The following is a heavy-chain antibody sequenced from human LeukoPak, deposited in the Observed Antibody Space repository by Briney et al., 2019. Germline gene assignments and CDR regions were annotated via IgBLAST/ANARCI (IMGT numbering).Heavy chain of an antibody. V-gene: IGHV1-18*01. D-gene: IGHD3-10*01. CDR1: GYTFTSYG. CDR3: ARDQDLGHYYGSGSYSDY. J-gene: IGHJ4*02. CDR2: ISAYNGNT. Sequence: ASVRVSCKASGYTFTSYGISWVRQAPGQGLEWMGWISAYNGNTNYAQKLQGRVTMTTDTSTSTAYMELSRLRSDDTAMYYCARDQDLGHYYGSGSYSDYWGQGTLVTVSS.